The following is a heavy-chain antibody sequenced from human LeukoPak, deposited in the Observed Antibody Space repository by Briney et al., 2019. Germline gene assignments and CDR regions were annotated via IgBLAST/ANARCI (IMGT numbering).Heavy chain of an antibody. D-gene: IGHD1-26*01. Sequence: ASVKVSCKASGYPFTSYDINWVRQATGQGLEWMGWMNPNSGNTGYAQKFQGRVTMTRNTSISTACMELSSLRFEDTAVYYCARARAGGLTAEYYYHYYGMDVWGQGTTVTVSS. V-gene: IGHV1-8*01. CDR1: GYPFTSYD. J-gene: IGHJ6*02. CDR2: MNPNSGNT. CDR3: ARARAGGLTAEYYYHYYGMDV.